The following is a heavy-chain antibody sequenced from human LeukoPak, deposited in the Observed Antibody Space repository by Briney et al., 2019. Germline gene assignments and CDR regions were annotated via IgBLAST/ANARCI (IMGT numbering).Heavy chain of an antibody. CDR2: IYYSGST. J-gene: IGHJ5*02. V-gene: IGHV4-61*08. CDR3: ARAIRNYDFWSGYSGSDWFDP. Sequence: SETLSLTCTVSGGSISSGGYYWSWIRQPPGKGLEWIGYIYYSGSTNYNPSLKSRVTISVDTSKNQFSLKLSSVTAADTAVYYCARAIRNYDFWSGYSGSDWFDPWGQGTLVTVSS. CDR1: GGSISSGGYY. D-gene: IGHD3-3*01.